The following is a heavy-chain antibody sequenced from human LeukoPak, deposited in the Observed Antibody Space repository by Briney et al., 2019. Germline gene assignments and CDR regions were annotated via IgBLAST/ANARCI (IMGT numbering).Heavy chain of an antibody. J-gene: IGHJ3*02. CDR1: GYSISSGYY. Sequence: KPSETLSLTCTVSGYSISSGYYWGWIRQPPGKGLEWIGSIYHSGSTYYNPSLKSRVTISVDTSKNQFSLKLSSVTAADTAVYYCARVLKYYDILTGYLLSAFDIWGQGTMVTVSS. CDR2: IYHSGST. D-gene: IGHD3-9*01. V-gene: IGHV4-38-2*02. CDR3: ARVLKYYDILTGYLLSAFDI.